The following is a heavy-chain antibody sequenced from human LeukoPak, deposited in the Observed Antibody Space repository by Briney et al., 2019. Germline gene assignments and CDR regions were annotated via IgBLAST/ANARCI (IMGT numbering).Heavy chain of an antibody. D-gene: IGHD3-22*01. Sequence: SVKVSCKASGGTFSSYAISWVRQAPGQGLEWMGGIIPIFGTANYAQKFQGRVAITADESTSTAYMELSSLRSEDTAVYYCARDDSSGYPTDYWGQGTLVTVSS. V-gene: IGHV1-69*01. CDR2: IIPIFGTA. CDR3: ARDDSSGYPTDY. CDR1: GGTFSSYA. J-gene: IGHJ4*02.